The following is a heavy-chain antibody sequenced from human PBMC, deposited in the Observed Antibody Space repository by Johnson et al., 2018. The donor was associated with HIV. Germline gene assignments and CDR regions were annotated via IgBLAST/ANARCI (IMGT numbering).Heavy chain of an antibody. CDR3: AKDISHDIVGTPVRAFDI. CDR2: ISWNSGYI. J-gene: IGHJ3*02. Sequence: VQLVESGGGVVQPGRSLRVSCAVSGFTFDDYAMHWVRQAPGKGLEWVSGISWNSGYIVYADSVKGRFTISRDNAKNSLYLQMNSLRTEDTALYYCAKDISHDIVGTPVRAFDIWGQGTMVTVSS. V-gene: IGHV3-9*01. CDR1: GFTFDDYA. D-gene: IGHD1-26*01.